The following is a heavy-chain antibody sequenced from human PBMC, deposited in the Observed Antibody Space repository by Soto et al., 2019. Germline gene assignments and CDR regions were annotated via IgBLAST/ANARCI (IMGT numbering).Heavy chain of an antibody. Sequence: EVQLLESGGGLVQPGGSLRLSCAVSGFTFSSYAMTWVRQAPGKGLEWVSGISGSAGGTYYADSVKGRFTISRDNSKNTVYLQMNSLRAEDTAVYYCERQMSLPYWGQGALVTVSA. CDR3: ERQMSLPY. CDR1: GFTFSSYA. V-gene: IGHV3-23*01. J-gene: IGHJ4*02. CDR2: ISGSAGGT.